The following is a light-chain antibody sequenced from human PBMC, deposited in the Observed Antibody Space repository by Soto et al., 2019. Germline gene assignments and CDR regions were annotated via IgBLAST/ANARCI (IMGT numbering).Light chain of an antibody. CDR2: DAS. V-gene: IGKV3-11*01. Sequence: IVLTQSPSTLSGSPGERATLSCGASQSISSKLAWYQQKPGQAPRLLIYDASHRATGVPARFSGSGSGTDFTLTISGLETEDFAVYYCQQRSVWPITFGQGTRLEIK. J-gene: IGKJ5*01. CDR3: QQRSVWPIT. CDR1: QSISSK.